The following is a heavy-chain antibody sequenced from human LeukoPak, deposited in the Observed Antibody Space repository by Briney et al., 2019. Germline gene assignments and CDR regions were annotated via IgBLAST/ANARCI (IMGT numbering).Heavy chain of an antibody. CDR3: ARFQGSSWTTTTYYYYYGMDV. CDR2: ISAYNGNT. J-gene: IGHJ6*02. V-gene: IGHV1-18*01. CDR1: GYTFTSYG. Sequence: ASVKVSCKASGYTFTSYGISWVRQAPGQGLEWMGWISAYNGNTNYAQKLQGRVTMTTDTSTSTAYMELSSLRSEDTAVYYCARFQGSSWTTTTYYYYYGMDVWGQGTTVTVSS. D-gene: IGHD6-13*01.